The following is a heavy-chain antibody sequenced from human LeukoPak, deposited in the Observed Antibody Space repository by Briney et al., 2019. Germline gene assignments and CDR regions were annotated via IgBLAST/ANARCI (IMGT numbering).Heavy chain of an antibody. CDR2: IYGSGRT. V-gene: IGHV4-4*07. D-gene: IGHD2-21*01. J-gene: IGHJ4*02. Sequence: PSETLSLTCTVSGGSISSYYWSWIRQPAGKGLEWIGHIYGSGRTNYNPSLKSRVTMSVDTSKNQFSLKLSSVTAADTAVYYCAKGGKGFPLGLRFDSWGQGTLVSVSS. CDR3: AKGGKGFPLGLRFDS. CDR1: GGSISSYY.